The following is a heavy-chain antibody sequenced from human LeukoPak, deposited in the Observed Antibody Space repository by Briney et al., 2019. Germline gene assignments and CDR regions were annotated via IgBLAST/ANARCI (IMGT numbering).Heavy chain of an antibody. V-gene: IGHV3-7*05. D-gene: IGHD4-17*01. J-gene: IGHJ4*02. Sequence: PGGSLRLSCVASGFSFSSCWMTWLRQAPRRGLEWVANIKPDGSETDYVDSVEGRFTISRDNTRNSLYLQMNSLRAEDTAVYYCARIGRDYGDYFDYWGQGTLVTVSS. CDR2: IKPDGSET. CDR3: ARIGRDYGDYFDY. CDR1: GFSFSSCW.